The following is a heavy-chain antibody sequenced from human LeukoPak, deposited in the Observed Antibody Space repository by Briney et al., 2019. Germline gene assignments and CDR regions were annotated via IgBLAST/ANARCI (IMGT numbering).Heavy chain of an antibody. J-gene: IGHJ3*02. Sequence: GESLKISCKGSGYSFTSYWIGWVRQMPGKGLEWMGIIYPGDSDTRYSPSLQGPVTISADKSISTAYLRWTSLKASDTAMYYCARQREWGGGFDAFDIWGQGTMVTVSS. CDR3: ARQREWGGGFDAFDI. D-gene: IGHD2-15*01. CDR2: IYPGDSDT. CDR1: GYSFTSYW. V-gene: IGHV5-51*01.